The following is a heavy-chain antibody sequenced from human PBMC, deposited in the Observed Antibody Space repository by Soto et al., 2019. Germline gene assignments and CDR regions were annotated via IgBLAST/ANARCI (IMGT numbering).Heavy chain of an antibody. Sequence: GASVKVSCKASGYTFTGYYMHWVRQAPGQGLEWMGWINPNSGGTNYAQKFQGRVTMTRDTSISTAYMELSRLRSDDTAVHYCARRPATGYDPSMVYYYYYGMDVWGQGTTVTVSS. D-gene: IGHD5-12*01. CDR1: GYTFTGYY. J-gene: IGHJ6*02. CDR3: ARRPATGYDPSMVYYYYYGMDV. V-gene: IGHV1-2*02. CDR2: INPNSGGT.